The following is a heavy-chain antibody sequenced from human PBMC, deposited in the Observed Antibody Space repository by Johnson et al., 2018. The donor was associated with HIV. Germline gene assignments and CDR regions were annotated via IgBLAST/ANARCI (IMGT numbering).Heavy chain of an antibody. D-gene: IGHD2/OR15-2a*01. J-gene: IGHJ3*02. CDR1: GFTFSTYG. Sequence: VQLVESGGGVVQPGRSLRLSCAASGFTFSTYGMHWVRQAPGKGLGWVAFIRYDGSNKYYADSVKGRFTISRDNSKNTLYLQMNSLRAEDTAVYYCAKDLSYPKTRAFDIWGQGTMVTVSS. CDR3: AKDLSYPKTRAFDI. V-gene: IGHV3-30*02. CDR2: IRYDGSNK.